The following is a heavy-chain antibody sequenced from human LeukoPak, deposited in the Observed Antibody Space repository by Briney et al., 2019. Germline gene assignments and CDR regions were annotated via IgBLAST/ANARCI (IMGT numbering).Heavy chain of an antibody. Sequence: PSETLSLTCTVSGGSIISSGDYWWGWIRQPPGKGLEWIGSIYYTGTTYNDPSLKSRVTISVDTSKSHFSLRLTSVTAADTAVYYCAGYGGSGWVIDNWGQGTLVTVSS. V-gene: IGHV4-39*01. CDR3: AGYGGSGWVIDN. J-gene: IGHJ4*02. D-gene: IGHD6-19*01. CDR1: GGSIISSGDY. CDR2: IYYTGTT.